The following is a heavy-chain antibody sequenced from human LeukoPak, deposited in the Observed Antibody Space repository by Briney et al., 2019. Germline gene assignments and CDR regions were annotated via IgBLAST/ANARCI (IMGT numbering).Heavy chain of an antibody. Sequence: SESLSLTCSVSGDSVSSSPYYWGWIRQPPGKGLEWIGNTFSTSTLYNASLRSRVTILVDTSKNQFSLKLTSATAADTAIYYCARYKFHNYFDPWGQGTLVVVSS. D-gene: IGHD5-24*01. CDR2: TFSTST. J-gene: IGHJ5*02. V-gene: IGHV4-61*01. CDR1: GDSVSSSPYY. CDR3: ARYKFHNYFDP.